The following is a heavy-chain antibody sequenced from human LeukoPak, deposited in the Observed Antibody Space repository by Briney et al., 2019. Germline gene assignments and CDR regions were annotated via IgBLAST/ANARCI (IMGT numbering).Heavy chain of an antibody. J-gene: IGHJ6*03. Sequence: SSETLSLTCAVYGGSFSGYYWSWIRQPPGKGLEWIGEINHSGSTNYNPSLKSRVTISVDTSKNQFSLKLSSVTAADTAVYYCARDSSGKYYYYYYMDVWGKGTTVTVSS. V-gene: IGHV4-34*01. CDR1: GGSFSGYY. CDR2: INHSGST. D-gene: IGHD6-19*01. CDR3: ARDSSGKYYYYYYMDV.